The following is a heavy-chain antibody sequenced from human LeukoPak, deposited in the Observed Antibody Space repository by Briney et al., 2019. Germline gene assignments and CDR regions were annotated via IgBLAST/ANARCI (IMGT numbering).Heavy chain of an antibody. V-gene: IGHV1-8*01. CDR3: ARAGTMVRGVIISSYYYYGMDV. J-gene: IGHJ6*02. D-gene: IGHD3-10*01. CDR1: GYTFTSYD. CDR2: MNPNSGNT. Sequence: ASVKVSCKASGYTFTSYDINWVRQATGQGLEWMGWMNPNSGNTGYAQKFQGRVTMTRNTSISTAYIELSSLRSEDTAVYYCARAGTMVRGVIISSYYYYGMDVWGQGTTVTVSS.